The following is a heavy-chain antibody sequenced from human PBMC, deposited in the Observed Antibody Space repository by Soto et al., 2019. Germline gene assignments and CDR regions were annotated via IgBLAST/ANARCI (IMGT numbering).Heavy chain of an antibody. V-gene: IGHV3-30-3*01. CDR1: GFTFSSYA. CDR3: ARDRYGDLTSYWYFDL. CDR2: ISYDGSNK. J-gene: IGHJ2*01. D-gene: IGHD4-17*01. Sequence: QVQLVESGGGVVQPGRSLRLSCAASGFTFSSYAMHWVRQAPGKGLEWVAVISYDGSNKYYADSVKGRFTISRDNSKNPLYLQMISLRAEDTAVYYCARDRYGDLTSYWYFDLWGRGTLVTVSS.